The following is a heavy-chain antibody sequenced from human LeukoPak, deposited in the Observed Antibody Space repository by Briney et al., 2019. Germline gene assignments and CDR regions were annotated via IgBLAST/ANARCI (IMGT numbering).Heavy chain of an antibody. CDR2: INHSGST. J-gene: IGHJ3*02. CDR1: GGSFSGYY. V-gene: IGHV4-34*01. CDR3: ANPVRGVIDAFDI. D-gene: IGHD3-10*01. Sequence: SETLSLTCAVYGGSFSGYYWSWIRQPPGKGLEWIGEINHSGSTNYNPSLKSRVTISVDTSKNQFSLKLSSVTAADTAVYYCANPVRGVIDAFDIWGQGTMVTVSS.